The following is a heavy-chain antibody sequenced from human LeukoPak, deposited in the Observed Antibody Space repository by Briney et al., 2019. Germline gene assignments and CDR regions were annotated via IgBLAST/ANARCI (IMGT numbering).Heavy chain of an antibody. CDR1: GGSISSYY. CDR2: IYTSGST. Sequence: SETLSLTCTVSGGSISSYYWSWIRQPAGKGLEWIGRIYTSGSTNYNPSLKSRVTMSVDTSKNQFSLKLSSVTAADTAVYYCARESAQGRYYGSGRNFDYWGQGALVTVSS. J-gene: IGHJ4*02. V-gene: IGHV4-4*07. D-gene: IGHD3-10*01. CDR3: ARESAQGRYYGSGRNFDY.